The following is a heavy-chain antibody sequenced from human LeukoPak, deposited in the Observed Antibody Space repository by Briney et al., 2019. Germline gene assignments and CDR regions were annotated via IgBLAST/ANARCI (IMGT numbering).Heavy chain of an antibody. Sequence: PGGSLRLSCAASGFTFSDYYMSWIRQAPGKGLEWVSAISGSGGSTYYADSVKGRFTISRDNSKNTLYLQMNSLRAEDTAVYYCAKFVRVVVAAPSWYGMDVWGQGTTVTVSS. J-gene: IGHJ6*02. CDR2: ISGSGGST. CDR1: GFTFSDYY. V-gene: IGHV3-23*01. D-gene: IGHD2-15*01. CDR3: AKFVRVVVAAPSWYGMDV.